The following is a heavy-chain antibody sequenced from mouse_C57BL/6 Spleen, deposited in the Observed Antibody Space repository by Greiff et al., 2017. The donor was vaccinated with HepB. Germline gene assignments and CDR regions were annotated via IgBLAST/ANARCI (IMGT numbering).Heavy chain of an antibody. Sequence: VQLQQSGAELVMPGASVKLSCKASGYTFTSYWMHWVKQRPGQGLEWIGEIDPSDSYTNYNQKFKGKSPLTVDKSSSTAYMQLSSLTSEDSAVYYCARNYGSSYWYFDVWGTGTTVTVSS. CDR2: IDPSDSYT. V-gene: IGHV1-69*01. CDR1: GYTFTSYW. CDR3: ARNYGSSYWYFDV. J-gene: IGHJ1*03. D-gene: IGHD1-1*01.